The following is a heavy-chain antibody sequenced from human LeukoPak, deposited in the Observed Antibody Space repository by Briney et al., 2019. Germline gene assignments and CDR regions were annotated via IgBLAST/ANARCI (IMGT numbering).Heavy chain of an antibody. D-gene: IGHD4-23*01. CDR3: ARGRPHGNDY. CDR2: IASDVSST. CDR1: GFTFSSYW. V-gene: IGHV3-74*01. J-gene: IGHJ4*02. Sequence: GGSLRLSCAASGFTFSSYWMNWVRQAPGKGLVWVSRIASDVSSTTYADSVKGRFSISRDNAKNTLYLQMNSLRVEDTAVYYCARGRPHGNDYWGQGTLVTVSS.